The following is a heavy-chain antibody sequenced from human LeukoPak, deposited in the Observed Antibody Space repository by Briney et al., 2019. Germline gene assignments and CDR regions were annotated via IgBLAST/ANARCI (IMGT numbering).Heavy chain of an antibody. CDR1: EFTLEDYT. D-gene: IGHD3-22*01. Sequence: PGGSLRLSCTAAEFTLEDYTMHWVRQAPGKTLEWVSLISWDGTTYYRDSVKGRFTISRDNSKDSLYLQMDSLRSEDTAFYYCVKDLSYESSGSFFDSWGQGTLLTVS. J-gene: IGHJ4*02. CDR3: VKDLSYESSGSFFDS. V-gene: IGHV3-43*01. CDR2: ISWDGTT.